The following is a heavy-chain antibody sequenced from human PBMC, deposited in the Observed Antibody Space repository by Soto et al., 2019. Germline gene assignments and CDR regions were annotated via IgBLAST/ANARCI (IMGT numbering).Heavy chain of an antibody. CDR1: GFTFSSYS. CDR3: ARGIILVRGVMVESGLGDAFDI. Sequence: PGGSLRLSCAASGFTFSSYSMNWVRQAPGKGLEWVSSISSSSSYIYYADSVKGRFTISRDNAKNSLYLQMNSLRAEDTAVYYCARGIILVRGVMVESGLGDAFDIWGQGTMVTVSS. J-gene: IGHJ3*02. D-gene: IGHD3-10*01. V-gene: IGHV3-21*01. CDR2: ISSSSSYI.